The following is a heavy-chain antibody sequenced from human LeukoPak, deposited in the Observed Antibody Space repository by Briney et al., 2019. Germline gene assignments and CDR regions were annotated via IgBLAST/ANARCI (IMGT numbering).Heavy chain of an antibody. D-gene: IGHD3-16*02. J-gene: IGHJ4*02. V-gene: IGHV4-59*01. CDR1: GGSISSYY. Sequence: SETLSLTXTVSGGSISSYYWSWIRQPPGKGLEWIGYIYYSGSTNYNPSLESRVTISVDTSKNQFSLKLSSVTAADTAVYYCARVGIYYDYVWGSYRFDLLSFDYWGQGTLVTVSS. CDR3: ARVGIYYDYVWGSYRFDLLSFDY. CDR2: IYYSGST.